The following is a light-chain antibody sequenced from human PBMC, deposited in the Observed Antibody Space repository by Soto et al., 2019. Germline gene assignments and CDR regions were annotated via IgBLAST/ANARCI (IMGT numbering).Light chain of an antibody. Sequence: QTVVTQAPSFSVSPGGTVTLTCGLSSGSVSPAYDPSWYQQTPGQAPRTLIYNTDTRSSGVPDRFSGSILGNKAALTITGAQADDESHYYCALSIGTGFWVFGGGTKLTVL. CDR3: ALSIGTGFWV. CDR1: SGSVSPAYD. V-gene: IGLV8-61*01. J-gene: IGLJ3*02. CDR2: NTD.